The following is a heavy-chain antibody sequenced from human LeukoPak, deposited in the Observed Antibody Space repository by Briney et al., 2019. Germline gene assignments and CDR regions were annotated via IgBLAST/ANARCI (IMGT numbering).Heavy chain of an antibody. CDR3: ARAHSSGWYSTYYFDS. Sequence: GGSLRLSCAASGFTFSSYAMHWVRQAPGKGLERVAFISYDGSNKYYADSVKGRFTISRDNSKNTLYLQMNSLRAEDPAVYSCARAHSSGWYSTYYFDSWGQGTLVTVSS. V-gene: IGHV3-30*04. CDR1: GFTFSSYA. J-gene: IGHJ4*02. CDR2: ISYDGSNK. D-gene: IGHD6-19*01.